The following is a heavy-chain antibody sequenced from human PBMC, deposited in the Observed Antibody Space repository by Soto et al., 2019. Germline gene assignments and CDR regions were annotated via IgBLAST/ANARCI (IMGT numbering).Heavy chain of an antibody. Sequence: SETLSLTCTVSGGSISSGDYYWSWIRQPPGKGLEWIGYIYYSGSTYYNPSLKSRVTISVDTSKNQFSLKLSSVTAADTAVYYCARDDYYGSGSYYYGMDVWGQGTTVTVSS. CDR2: IYYSGST. CDR3: ARDDYYGSGSYYYGMDV. CDR1: GGSISSGDYY. D-gene: IGHD3-10*01. J-gene: IGHJ6*02. V-gene: IGHV4-30-4*01.